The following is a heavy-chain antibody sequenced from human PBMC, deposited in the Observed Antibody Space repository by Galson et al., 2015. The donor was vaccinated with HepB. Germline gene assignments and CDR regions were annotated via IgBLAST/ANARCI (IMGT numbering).Heavy chain of an antibody. CDR2: IYYSGST. V-gene: IGHV4-59*01. Sequence: QVQLQESGPGLVKPSETLSLTCTVSGGPISSYSWTWSRQPPGKGLEWIGYIYYSGSTNYNPSLKSRVTIPVDTSKNQFSLKLSSVTAADTAVYYCARSRYSSSWYWFDPWGQGTLVTVSS. D-gene: IGHD6-13*01. J-gene: IGHJ5*02. CDR3: ARSRYSSSWYWFDP. CDR1: GGPISSYS.